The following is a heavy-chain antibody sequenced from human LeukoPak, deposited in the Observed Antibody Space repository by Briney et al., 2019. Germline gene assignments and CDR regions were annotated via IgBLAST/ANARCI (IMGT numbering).Heavy chain of an antibody. CDR3: ARDGDCSSTSCSPAPYYYYHYMDV. V-gene: IGHV3-33*01. Sequence: GRSLRLSCAASGFTFSSYGMHWVRQAPGKGLEWVAVIWYDGSNKYYADSVKGRFTISRDNSKNTLYLQMNSLRAEDTAVYYCARDGDCSSTSCSPAPYYYYHYMDVWGKGTTVTVSS. CDR1: GFTFSSYG. D-gene: IGHD2-2*01. J-gene: IGHJ6*03. CDR2: IWYDGSNK.